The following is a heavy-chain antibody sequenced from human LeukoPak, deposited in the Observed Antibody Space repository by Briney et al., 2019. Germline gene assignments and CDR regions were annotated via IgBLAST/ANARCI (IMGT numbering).Heavy chain of an antibody. CDR2: IYTSGST. CDR3: ARXRHXXXSDXFDY. CDR1: GGSISSYY. V-gene: IGHV4-4*07. J-gene: IGHJ4*02. Sequence: SETLSLTCTVSGGSISSYYWSWIRQPAGKGLEWIGRIYTSGSTNYNPSLKSRVTMSVDMSKNQFSLKLSSVTAADTAVYYCARXRHXXXSDXFDYWGQXTLVTVS.